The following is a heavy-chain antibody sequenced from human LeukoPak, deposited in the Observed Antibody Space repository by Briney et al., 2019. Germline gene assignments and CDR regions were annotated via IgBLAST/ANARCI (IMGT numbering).Heavy chain of an antibody. CDR3: ARVGLSDYYYYMDV. J-gene: IGHJ6*03. CDR2: IYYSGST. V-gene: IGHV4-59*01. Sequence: SETLSLTCTVSGGSTSSYYWSWIRQPPGKGLEWIGYIYYSGSTNYNPSLKSRVTISVDTSKNQFSLKLSSVTAADTAVYYCARVGLSDYYYYMDVWGKGTTVTVSS. CDR1: GGSTSSYY. D-gene: IGHD3-10*01.